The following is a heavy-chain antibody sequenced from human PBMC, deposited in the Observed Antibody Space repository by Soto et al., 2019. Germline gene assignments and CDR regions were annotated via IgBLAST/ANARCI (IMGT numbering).Heavy chain of an antibody. D-gene: IGHD6-19*01. Sequence: QVQLVESGGGVVQPGRSLRLSCAASGFTFSSYGMHWVRQAPGKGLEWVAVISYDGSNKYYADSVKGRFTISRDNSKNTLYLQMNSLRAEDTAVYYCAKGDTGYSSGCPDYWGQGTLVTVSS. CDR3: AKGDTGYSSGCPDY. CDR1: GFTFSSYG. V-gene: IGHV3-30*18. J-gene: IGHJ4*02. CDR2: ISYDGSNK.